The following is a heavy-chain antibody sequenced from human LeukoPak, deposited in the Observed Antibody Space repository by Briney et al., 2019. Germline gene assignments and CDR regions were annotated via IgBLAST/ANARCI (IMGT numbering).Heavy chain of an antibody. Sequence: GRSLRLSCAASGFTFSSYAMHWVRQAPGKGLEWVAVISYDGSNKYYADSVKGRFTISRDNSKNTLYLRMNSLRAEDTAVYYCARDYYDSSGLDYWGQGTLVTVSS. J-gene: IGHJ4*02. V-gene: IGHV3-30-3*01. CDR1: GFTFSSYA. CDR3: ARDYYDSSGLDY. CDR2: ISYDGSNK. D-gene: IGHD3-22*01.